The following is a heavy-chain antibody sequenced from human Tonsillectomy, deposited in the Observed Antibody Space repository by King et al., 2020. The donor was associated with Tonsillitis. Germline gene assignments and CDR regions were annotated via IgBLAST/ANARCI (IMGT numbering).Heavy chain of an antibody. D-gene: IGHD2-2*01. CDR2: IYTRGST. V-gene: IGHV4-4*07. CDR1: GGSISSYY. Sequence: VQLQESGPGLVKPSETLSLTCTVSGGSISSYYWGWIRQPAGEGLGWVGRIYTRGSTNSNPSLQSRVTMEVDTSKQQFSLKRSPVTAADTAVYYCARAVVPAAHNWFDPWGQGTLVTVSS. J-gene: IGHJ5*02. CDR3: ARAVVPAAHNWFDP.